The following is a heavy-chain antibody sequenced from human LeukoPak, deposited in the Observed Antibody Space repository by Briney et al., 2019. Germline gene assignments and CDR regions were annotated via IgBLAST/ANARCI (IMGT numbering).Heavy chain of an antibody. D-gene: IGHD1-26*01. V-gene: IGHV3-30-3*01. J-gene: IGHJ4*02. Sequence: GGSLRLSCAASGFTFSSYAMHWVRQAPGKGLEWVAVISYDGSNKYYADSVKGRFTISRDNSKNTLYLQMNSLRAEDTAVYYCARGARRGSYYFFYLDYWGQGTLVTVPS. CDR1: GFTFSSYA. CDR3: ARGARRGSYYFFYLDY. CDR2: ISYDGSNK.